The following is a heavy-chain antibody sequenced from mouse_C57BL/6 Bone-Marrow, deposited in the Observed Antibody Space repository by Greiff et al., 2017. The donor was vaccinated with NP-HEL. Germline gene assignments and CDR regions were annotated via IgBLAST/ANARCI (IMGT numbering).Heavy chain of an antibody. CDR3: APLYYDYDYWYFDV. D-gene: IGHD2-4*01. CDR1: GYTFTSYW. Sequence: VQLQQPGAELVRPGTSVKLSCKASGYTFTSYWMHWVKQRPGQGLEWIGVIDPSDSYTNYNQKFKGKATLTVDTSSSTAYMQLSSLTSEDSAVYYCAPLYYDYDYWYFDVWGTGTTVTVSS. J-gene: IGHJ1*03. V-gene: IGHV1-59*01. CDR2: IDPSDSYT.